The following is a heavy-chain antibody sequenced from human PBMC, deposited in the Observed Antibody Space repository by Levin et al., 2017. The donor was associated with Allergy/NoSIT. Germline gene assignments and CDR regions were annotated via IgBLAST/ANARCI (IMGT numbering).Heavy chain of an antibody. CDR1: GYSFPNYW. CDR2: VYPGDSDT. V-gene: IGHV5-51*01. Sequence: GGSLRLSCKGSGYSFPNYWIGWVRQMPGKGLEWMGIVYPGDSDTRYSPSFQGQVTISADKSISTAYLQWSSLKASDTAMYYCARGDMTTPRGWFDPWGQGTLVTVSS. D-gene: IGHD4-11*01. J-gene: IGHJ5*02. CDR3: ARGDMTTPRGWFDP.